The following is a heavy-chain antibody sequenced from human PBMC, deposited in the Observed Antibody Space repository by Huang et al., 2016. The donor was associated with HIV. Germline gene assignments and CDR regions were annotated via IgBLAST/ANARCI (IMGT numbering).Heavy chain of an antibody. D-gene: IGHD3-9*01. CDR2: IRYDGSDE. V-gene: IGHV3-30*02. Sequence: QVQLVESGGGAVQPGGSLRVSCAASGFTFSTCNMHWVRQYPGKGLEWGAFIRYDGSDESYADSVRGRFTISRDNSINTLYLQMNTLTAEDTAVYFCAKDHDWSFDYWGQGTLVTVSS. J-gene: IGHJ4*02. CDR3: AKDHDWSFDY. CDR1: GFTFSTCN.